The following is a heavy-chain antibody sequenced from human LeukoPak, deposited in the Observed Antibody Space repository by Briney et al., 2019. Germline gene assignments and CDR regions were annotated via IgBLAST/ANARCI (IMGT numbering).Heavy chain of an antibody. Sequence: PGGSLRLSCAASGFTFSDSYMTWVRQAPGKGVEWVAYISGSGHDINDSDSVKGRFTISRDDAKNSLYLQMSRLRVEDTAVYYCTRDPRHFDSCGQGTLVTVSS. CDR3: TRDPRHFDS. V-gene: IGHV3-11*04. CDR2: ISGSGHDI. CDR1: GFTFSDSY. D-gene: IGHD6-6*01. J-gene: IGHJ5*01.